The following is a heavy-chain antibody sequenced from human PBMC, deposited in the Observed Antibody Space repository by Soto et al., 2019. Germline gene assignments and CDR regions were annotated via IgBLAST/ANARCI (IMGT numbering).Heavy chain of an antibody. V-gene: IGHV1-69*13. CDR1: GGTFSSYA. D-gene: IGHD2-2*01. CDR2: IIPIFGTA. CDR3: ARGRQLLNDYYFDY. Sequence: GASVKVSCKASGGTFSSYAISWVRQAPGQGLEWMGGIIPIFGTANYAQKFQGRVTITADESTSTAYMELSSLRSEDTAVYYCARGRQLLNDYYFDYWGQGTLVTVSS. J-gene: IGHJ4*02.